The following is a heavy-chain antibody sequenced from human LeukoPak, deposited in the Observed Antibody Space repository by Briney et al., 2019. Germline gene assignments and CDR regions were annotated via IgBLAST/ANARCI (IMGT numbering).Heavy chain of an antibody. CDR3: ARALSGSSQFYYFDY. CDR1: GYTFSNYD. CDR2: MNPNSGNT. Sequence: GASVKVSCKASGYTFSNYDINWVRQATGQGLEWMGWMNPNSGNTGFAQKFQGRVTITRDTSISTAYMELSSLRSEDTAVYYCARALSGSSQFYYFDYWGQGTLVTVSS. D-gene: IGHD1-26*01. J-gene: IGHJ4*02. V-gene: IGHV1-8*03.